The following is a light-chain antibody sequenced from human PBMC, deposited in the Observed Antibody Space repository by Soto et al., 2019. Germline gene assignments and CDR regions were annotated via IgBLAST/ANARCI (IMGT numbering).Light chain of an antibody. V-gene: IGKV3-15*01. J-gene: IGKJ4*01. CDR1: QSVSSN. CDR2: GAS. CDR3: QQYGSSPLT. Sequence: EIVMTQSPATLSVSPGERATLSCRASQSVSSNLAWYQQKLGQAPRLLIYGASTRATGIPARFSGSGSGTEFTLTINSLQSEDFAVYYCQQYGSSPLTFGGGTKV.